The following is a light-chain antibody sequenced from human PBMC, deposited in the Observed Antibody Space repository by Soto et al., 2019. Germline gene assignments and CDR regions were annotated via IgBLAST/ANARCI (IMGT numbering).Light chain of an antibody. J-gene: IGKJ1*01. V-gene: IGKV1-5*01. CDR1: QSISSY. Sequence: DIQMTQSPSSLSASVGDRVTLTCRASQSISSYLNWYQQKPGKAPKLLIYDASSLESGVPSRFSGSGSGTEFTLTISSLQPDDFATYYCQQYNSYSTFGQGTKVDVK. CDR2: DAS. CDR3: QQYNSYST.